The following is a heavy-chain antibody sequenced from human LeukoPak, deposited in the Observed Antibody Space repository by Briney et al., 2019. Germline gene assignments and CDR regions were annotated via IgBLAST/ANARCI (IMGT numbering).Heavy chain of an antibody. J-gene: IGHJ4*02. CDR3: ARASGAFDY. CDR1: GFPFSTYG. Sequence: SGGSLRLSRAASGFPFSTYGMHWVRQAPGKGLEWVAVIWSDGSNKYYADSVKGRFTISRDNSKNTLYLQMNSLRAEDTAVYYCARASGAFDYWGQGTLATVSS. V-gene: IGHV3-33*01. CDR2: IWSDGSNK.